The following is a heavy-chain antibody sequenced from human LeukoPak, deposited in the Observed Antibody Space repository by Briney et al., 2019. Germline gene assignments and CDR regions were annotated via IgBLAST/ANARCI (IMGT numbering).Heavy chain of an antibody. Sequence: GSLRLSCAASGFTVSSYSMDWVRQAPGKGLEGVSYISGSSSTIYYAASVKGRFTISRDNAKNSLYLQMNRLRAEDTAVYYCAKVPSTGSSYFDYWGQGTVVTVSS. CDR3: AKVPSTGSSYFDY. J-gene: IGHJ4*02. D-gene: IGHD1-26*01. CDR1: GFTVSSYS. V-gene: IGHV3-48*01. CDR2: ISGSSSTI.